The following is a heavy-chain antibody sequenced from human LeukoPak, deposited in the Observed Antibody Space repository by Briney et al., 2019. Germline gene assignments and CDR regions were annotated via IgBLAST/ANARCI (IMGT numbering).Heavy chain of an antibody. CDR2: INPNSGGT. CDR3: ARDSVLYTFHSGSGGHDH. V-gene: IGHV1-2*02. J-gene: IGHJ4*02. D-gene: IGHD3-10*01. Sequence: ASVKVSCKTSGYTFTGYYIHWVRQAPGQGLEWMGWINPNSGGTNYAQRLQGRVTMTRDTSVSTAYMELSSLRSDDTAVYYCARDSVLYTFHSGSGGHDHWGQGTLVTVSS. CDR1: GYTFTGYY.